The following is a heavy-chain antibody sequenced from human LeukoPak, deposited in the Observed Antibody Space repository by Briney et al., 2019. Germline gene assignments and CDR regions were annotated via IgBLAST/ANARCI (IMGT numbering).Heavy chain of an antibody. V-gene: IGHV1-18*01. J-gene: IGHJ4*02. CDR1: VYTFTSYG. CDR3: AVDGYNFPSSFDY. Sequence: ASVTVSCTSSVYTFTSYGISWVRQAPGQGLEWMGWISAYNGNTNYAQKLQGRVTMSKDTYTSTAYEELRGLRSDDTAVYYCAVDGYNFPSSFDYWGQGTLVRVS. D-gene: IGHD5-24*01. CDR2: ISAYNGNT.